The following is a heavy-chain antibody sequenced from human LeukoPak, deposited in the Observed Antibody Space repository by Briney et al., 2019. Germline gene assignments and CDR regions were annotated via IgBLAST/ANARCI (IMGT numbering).Heavy chain of an antibody. Sequence: GGSLRLSCAAPGFTFSDYWMHWVRQAPGKGPAWVSRINPDGTSTSYADFVKGRFTISRDNAKNTLYLQISSVRAEDTAVYYCARDMWGTFDYWGQGTLVTVSS. CDR3: ARDMWGTFDY. CDR1: GFTFSDYW. V-gene: IGHV3-74*01. J-gene: IGHJ4*02. CDR2: INPDGTST. D-gene: IGHD7-27*01.